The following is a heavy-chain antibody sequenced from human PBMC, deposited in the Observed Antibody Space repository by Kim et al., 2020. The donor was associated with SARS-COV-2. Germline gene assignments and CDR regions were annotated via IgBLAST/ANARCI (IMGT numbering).Heavy chain of an antibody. V-gene: IGHV4-34*01. CDR1: GGSFSGYY. CDR3: ARGGRDGYKRFGY. J-gene: IGHJ4*02. CDR2: INHSGST. D-gene: IGHD5-12*01. Sequence: SETLSLTCAVYGGSFSGYYWSWIRQPPGKGLEWIGEINHSGSTNYNPSLKSRVTISVDTSKNQFSLKLSSVTAADTAVYYCARGGRDGYKRFGYWGQGTLVTVSS.